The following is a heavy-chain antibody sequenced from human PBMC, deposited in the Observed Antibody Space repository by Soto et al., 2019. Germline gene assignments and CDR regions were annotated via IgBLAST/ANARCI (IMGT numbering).Heavy chain of an antibody. Sequence: GSLRLSFASSVFTFRTFAIICVPQPPGKGLAWVSIVSDGGSDAFYADSVKGRFAISRDNSKNTLYLQMNSLTAEDSAVYYWEYEIPFRYRDYW. CDR3: EYEIPFRYRDY. J-gene: IGHJ4*01. D-gene: IGHD1-20*01. CDR2: VSDGGSDA. CDR1: VFTFRTFA. V-gene: IGHV3-23*01.